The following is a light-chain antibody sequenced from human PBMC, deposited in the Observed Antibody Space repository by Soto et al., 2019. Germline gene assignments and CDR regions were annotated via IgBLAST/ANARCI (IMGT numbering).Light chain of an antibody. CDR1: SSNIGAGYD. CDR2: GNT. J-gene: IGLJ3*02. V-gene: IGLV1-40*01. Sequence: QSVLTQPPSVSGAPGQRVTISCTGSSSNIGAGYDVHWYRQVPGTAPKLLIFGNTNRPSGVPDRFSGSKSGSSASLAITGLQAEDESEYYCQSYDSRLTGAVFGGGTQLTVL. CDR3: QSYDSRLTGAV.